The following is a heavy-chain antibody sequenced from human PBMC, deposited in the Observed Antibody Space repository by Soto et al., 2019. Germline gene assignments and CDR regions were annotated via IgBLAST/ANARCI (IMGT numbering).Heavy chain of an antibody. Sequence: EASVKVSCKVSGYTLTELSMHWVRQAPGKGLEWMGGFDPEDGETIYAQKFQGRVTMTEDTSTDTAYMELSSLRSEDTAVYYCATSIAPFSSSVYYYYYGMDVWGQGTTVTVSS. CDR1: GYTLTELS. CDR3: ATSIAPFSSSVYYYYYGMDV. D-gene: IGHD6-6*01. CDR2: FDPEDGET. J-gene: IGHJ6*02. V-gene: IGHV1-24*01.